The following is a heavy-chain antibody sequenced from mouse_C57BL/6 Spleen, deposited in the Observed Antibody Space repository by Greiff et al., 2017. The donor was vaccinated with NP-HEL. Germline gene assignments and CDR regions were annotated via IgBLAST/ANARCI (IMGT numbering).Heavy chain of an antibody. CDR2: IYPSDSET. J-gene: IGHJ1*03. CDR3: ARKNLGQGYFDV. CDR1: GYTFTSYW. V-gene: IGHV1-61*01. D-gene: IGHD3-3*01. Sequence: VQLQQPGAELVRPGSSVKLSCKASGYTFTSYWMDWVKQRPGQGLEWIGNIYPSDSETHYNQKFKDKATLTVDKSSSTAYMQRSSLTSEDSAVYYCARKNLGQGYFDVWGTGTTVTVSS.